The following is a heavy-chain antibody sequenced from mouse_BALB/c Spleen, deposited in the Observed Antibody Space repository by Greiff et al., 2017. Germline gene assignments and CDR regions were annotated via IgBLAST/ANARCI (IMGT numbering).Heavy chain of an antibody. CDR3: TRDYYGPFDY. CDR1: GFTFSSYT. D-gene: IGHD1-2*01. V-gene: IGHV5-6-4*01. Sequence: EVQRVESGGGLVKPGGSLKLSCAASGFTFSSYTMYWVRQTPEKRLEWVATISSGGSYTYYPDSVKGRFTISRDNAKNTLYLQMSSLKSEDTAMYYCTRDYYGPFDYWGQGTTLTVSS. J-gene: IGHJ2*01. CDR2: ISSGGSYT.